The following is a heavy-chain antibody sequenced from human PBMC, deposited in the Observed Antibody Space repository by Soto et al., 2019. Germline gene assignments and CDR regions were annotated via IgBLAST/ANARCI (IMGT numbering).Heavy chain of an antibody. J-gene: IGHJ4*02. D-gene: IGHD5-12*01. V-gene: IGHV1-69*02. CDR3: AGDSALGYSCYDKYDY. CDR2: IIPILGIA. CDR1: GGTCSSYT. Sequence: QVKLVQSGAEVKKPGSSVKVSCKASGGTCSSYTISWVRHAPGQALQWMGRIIPILGIANYAQKFQGRVTITADKSTSTAYMELSSLRSADTAVYYCAGDSALGYSCYDKYDYWGQGTLVTVSS.